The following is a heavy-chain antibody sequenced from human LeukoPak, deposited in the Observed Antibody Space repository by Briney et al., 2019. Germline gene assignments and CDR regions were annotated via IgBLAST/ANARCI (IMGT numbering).Heavy chain of an antibody. D-gene: IGHD1-7*01. Sequence: GASVKVSFKASGDTFSSYAISWVRQAPGQGLEWMGGIIPIFGTANYAQKFQGRVTITTDESTSTAYMELSSLRSEDTAVYYCARDNYAGANWFDPWGQGTLVTVSS. CDR3: ARDNYAGANWFDP. V-gene: IGHV1-69*05. J-gene: IGHJ5*02. CDR1: GDTFSSYA. CDR2: IIPIFGTA.